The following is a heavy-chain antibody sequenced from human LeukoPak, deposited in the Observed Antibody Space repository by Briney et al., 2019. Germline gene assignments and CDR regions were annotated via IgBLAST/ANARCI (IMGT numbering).Heavy chain of an antibody. CDR2: IYYNGDT. Sequence: PSETLSLTCAVYGGSFTGYSWSWIRQTPGKGLEWIGYIYYNGDTHYNPSLNSRLSMSVDTPNKQFSLNLRSVTAADTAVYYCVRGPYGSSISNWFDPWGQGLLVTVSS. CDR3: VRGPYGSSISNWFDP. CDR1: GGSFTGYS. J-gene: IGHJ5*02. V-gene: IGHV4-34*11. D-gene: IGHD3-10*01.